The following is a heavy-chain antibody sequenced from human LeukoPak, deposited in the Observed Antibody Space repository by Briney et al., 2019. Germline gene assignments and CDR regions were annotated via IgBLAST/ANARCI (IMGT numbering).Heavy chain of an antibody. V-gene: IGHV4-59*01. CDR3: ARLTGYSSESWFDP. CDR2: ISYSGST. D-gene: IGHD3-9*01. CDR1: GGSINSYY. Sequence: SETLSLTRTVSGGSINSYYWSWIRQPPGKGPEWSGYISYSGSTNYNPSLKSRVTISVHTSKNQFSLKLSSVTAADTAVYYCARLTGYSSESWFDPWGQRTLVTVSS. J-gene: IGHJ5*02.